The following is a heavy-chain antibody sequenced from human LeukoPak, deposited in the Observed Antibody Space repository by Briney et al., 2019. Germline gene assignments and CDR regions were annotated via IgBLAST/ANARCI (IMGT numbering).Heavy chain of an antibody. V-gene: IGHV3-30*04. J-gene: IGHJ5*02. CDR3: ARHGSGDCSSASCPRWFDP. CDR2: ISYDGVYI. Sequence: PGGPLRLSCAASGFVFSSYTMHWVRQAPDKGLEWVAVISYDGVYIKYADSLKGRFTISRDNSKNTLYLQMNSLRVEDTAVYYCARHGSGDCSSASCPRWFDPWGQGTVVTVSS. CDR1: GFVFSSYT. D-gene: IGHD2-2*01.